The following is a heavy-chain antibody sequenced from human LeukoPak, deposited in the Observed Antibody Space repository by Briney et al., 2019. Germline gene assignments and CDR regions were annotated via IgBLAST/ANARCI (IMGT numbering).Heavy chain of an antibody. J-gene: IGHJ5*02. CDR3: AKNYEPQWLARWNWFDP. CDR2: IYTSGST. V-gene: IGHV4-61*02. CDR1: GGSISSGSYY. D-gene: IGHD6-19*01. Sequence: SQTLSLTCTVSGGSISSGSYYWSWIRQPAGKGLEWIGRIYTSGSTNYNPSLKSRVTISVDTSKNQFSLKLSSVTAADTAVYYCAKNYEPQWLARWNWFDPWGQGTLVTVSS.